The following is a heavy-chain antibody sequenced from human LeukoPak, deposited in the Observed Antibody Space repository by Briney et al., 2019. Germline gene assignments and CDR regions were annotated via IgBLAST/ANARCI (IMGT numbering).Heavy chain of an antibody. CDR2: IKQDGSEK. D-gene: IGHD3-9*01. V-gene: IGHV3-7*01. J-gene: IGHJ6*03. CDR1: GFTFSSYW. CDR3: ARDSSFDWYGPNMDV. Sequence: GGSLRLSCAASGFTFSSYWMSWVRQAPGKGLEWVANIKQDGSEKYYVDSVKGRFTISRDNAKNSLYLQMNSLRAEDTSVYYCARDSSFDWYGPNMDVWGKGTTVTVSS.